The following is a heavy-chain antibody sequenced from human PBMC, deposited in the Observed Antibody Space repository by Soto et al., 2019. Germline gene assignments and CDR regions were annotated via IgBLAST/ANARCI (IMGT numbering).Heavy chain of an antibody. CDR1: GFTFSSYA. CDR3: AKDLGYGTFGFDY. D-gene: IGHD3-16*01. J-gene: IGHJ4*02. Sequence: PGGSLRLSCAASGFTFSSYAMSWVRQAPGKGLEWVSAISGSGGSTYYADSVKGRFTISRDNSNSTLYLQMNDLRVEDTAVYYCAKDLGYGTFGFDYWGQGTLVTVSS. V-gene: IGHV3-23*01. CDR2: ISGSGGST.